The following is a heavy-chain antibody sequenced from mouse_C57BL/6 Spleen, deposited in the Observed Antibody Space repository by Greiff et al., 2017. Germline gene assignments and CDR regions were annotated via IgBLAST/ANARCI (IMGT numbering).Heavy chain of an antibody. CDR2: IDPSDSYT. CDR3: ARGGYYAMDY. J-gene: IGHJ4*01. CDR1: GFTFTSYW. V-gene: IGHV1-50*01. D-gene: IGHD1-1*02. Sequence: QVQLQQPGAELVKPGASVKLSCTASGFTFTSYWMQWVKQRPGQGLEWIGEIDPSDSYTNYSKKFKGKATVTVDTSSSTAYMQLSSLTSEDSAVYYGARGGYYAMDYWGQGTSGTVSS.